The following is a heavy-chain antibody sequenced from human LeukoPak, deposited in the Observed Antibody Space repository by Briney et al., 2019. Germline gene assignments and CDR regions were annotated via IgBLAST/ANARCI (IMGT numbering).Heavy chain of an antibody. V-gene: IGHV1-3*01. D-gene: IGHD3-22*01. CDR2: INAGNGNT. CDR1: GYTFTSYA. J-gene: IGHJ5*02. Sequence: ASVKVSCKASGYTFTSYAMHWVRQAPGQRLEWMGWINAGNGNTKYSQKFQGRVTITRDTSASTAYMELSSLRSEDTAVYYCTTVRFEVDSSGYYHNYFDPWGQGTLVTVSS. CDR3: TTVRFEVDSSGYYHNYFDP.